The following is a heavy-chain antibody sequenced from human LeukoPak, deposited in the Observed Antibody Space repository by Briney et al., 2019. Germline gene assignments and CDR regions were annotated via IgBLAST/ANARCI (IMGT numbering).Heavy chain of an antibody. CDR1: GFRSDDHC. Sequence: PRGSLTPAWEAAGFRSDDHCMSWVRQAAENVLEWVSGINWNGASTVYGDSVKGRFTISRNNSKNTLYLQMNSLTAEDTAVYYCAKDTSIGRYCTNGVCSPFDYWGQGTLVTVSS. CDR3: AKDTSIGRYCTNGVCSPFDY. J-gene: IGHJ4*02. CDR2: INWNGAST. V-gene: IGHV3-20*04. D-gene: IGHD2-8*01.